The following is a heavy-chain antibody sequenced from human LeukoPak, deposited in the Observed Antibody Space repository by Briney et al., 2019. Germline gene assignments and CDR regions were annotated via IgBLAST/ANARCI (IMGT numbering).Heavy chain of an antibody. CDR2: ISSSSSYI. CDR1: GFTFGSYS. CDR3: ARGPLRDNGMDV. Sequence: GGSLRLSRAASGFTFGSYSMNWVRQAPGKGLEWVSSISSSSSYIYYADSVKGRFTISRDNAKNSLYLQMNSLRAEDTAVYYCARGPLRDNGMDVWGQGTTVTVSS. V-gene: IGHV3-21*01. J-gene: IGHJ6*02.